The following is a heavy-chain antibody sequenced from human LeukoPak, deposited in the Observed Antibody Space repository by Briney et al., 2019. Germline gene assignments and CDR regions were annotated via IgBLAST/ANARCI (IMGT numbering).Heavy chain of an antibody. J-gene: IGHJ4*02. D-gene: IGHD3-10*01. CDR3: ATAPSGSGTFLDY. CDR1: GFTFSSYG. CDR2: IWYGGSDK. V-gene: IGHV3-33*01. Sequence: GGSLRLSCAASGFTFSSYGMHWVRQAPGKGLEWVAVIWYGGSDKYYADSVKGLFTISRDNSKNTLYLQMNSLRAEDTAVYYCATAPSGSGTFLDYWGQGTLVTVSS.